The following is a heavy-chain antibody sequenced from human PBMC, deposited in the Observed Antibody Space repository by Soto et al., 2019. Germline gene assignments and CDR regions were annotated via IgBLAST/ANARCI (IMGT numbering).Heavy chain of an antibody. CDR1: GGTFSSYA. CDR3: ETHQGCSVGTCYYFQH. J-gene: IGHJ1*01. D-gene: IGHD2-15*01. V-gene: IGHV1-69*12. Sequence: QVQLVQSGAEVKKPGSSVKVSCKASGGTFSSYAISWVRQAPGQGLEWMGGIIPIFGTANYAQKFQGRVTITAAEFTSIAFMELSSLRSEDTAVYYSETHQGCSVGTCYYFQHWGQGTLVTVSS. CDR2: IIPIFGTA.